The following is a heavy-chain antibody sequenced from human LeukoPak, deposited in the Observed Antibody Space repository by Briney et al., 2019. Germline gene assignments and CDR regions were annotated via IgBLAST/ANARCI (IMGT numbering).Heavy chain of an antibody. Sequence: GASVKVSCKASGYTFTSYGISWVRQAPGQGLEWMGWISAYNGNTNYAQKLQGRVTMTTDTSTSTAYMELRSLRPDDTAVYYCAVTQGLYYYYGMDVWGQGTTVTVSS. CDR1: GYTFTSYG. J-gene: IGHJ6*02. D-gene: IGHD2-21*02. V-gene: IGHV1-18*01. CDR2: ISAYNGNT. CDR3: AVTQGLYYYYGMDV.